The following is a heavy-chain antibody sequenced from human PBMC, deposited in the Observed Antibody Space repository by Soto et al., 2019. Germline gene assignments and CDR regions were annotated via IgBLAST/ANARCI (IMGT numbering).Heavy chain of an antibody. J-gene: IGHJ6*02. CDR1: GLSFRGYY. CDR3: ARKNSSGYYYRHYYYGMDV. CDR2: INRSGST. Sequence: SETLSLTCGVYGLSFRGYYWTLLRPPPGKGLEWIGEINRSGSTNYNPSLKSRVTISVDTSKNQFSLKLSSVTAADTAVYYCARKNSSGYYYRHYYYGMDVWGQGTMVNVSS. D-gene: IGHD3-22*01. V-gene: IGHV4-34*01.